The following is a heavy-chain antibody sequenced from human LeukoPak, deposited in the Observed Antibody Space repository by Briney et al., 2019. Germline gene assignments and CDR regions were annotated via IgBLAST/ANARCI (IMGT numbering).Heavy chain of an antibody. CDR3: ARWDPNGYNYGDYFDY. CDR2: IKEDGSEK. D-gene: IGHD5-24*01. CDR1: GFIFSNYW. V-gene: IGHV3-7*03. J-gene: IGHJ4*02. Sequence: GGSLRLSCAASGFIFSNYWMSWVRQAPGKGLEWVANIKEDGSEKHYVDSAKGRFTISRDNAKNSLYLQMNSLRAEDTAVYYCARWDPNGYNYGDYFDYWGQGTLVTVSS.